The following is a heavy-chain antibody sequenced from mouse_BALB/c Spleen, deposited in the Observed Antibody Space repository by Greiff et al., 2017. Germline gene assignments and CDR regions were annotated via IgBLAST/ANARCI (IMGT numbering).Heavy chain of an antibody. CDR1: GYSITSGYY. CDR2: ISYDGSN. CDR3: ARDDYGSGMDY. D-gene: IGHD1-1*01. J-gene: IGHJ4*01. Sequence: EVKLQESGPGLVKPSQSLSLTCSVTGYSITSGYYWNWIRQFPGNKLEWMGYISYDGSNNYNPSLKNRISITRDTSKNQFFLKLNSVTTEDTATYYCARDDYGSGMDYWGQGTSVTVSS. V-gene: IGHV3-6*02.